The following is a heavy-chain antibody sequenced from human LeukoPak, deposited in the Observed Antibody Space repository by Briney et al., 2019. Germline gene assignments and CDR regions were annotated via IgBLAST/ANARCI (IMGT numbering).Heavy chain of an antibody. CDR3: ASDSSGYFGP. D-gene: IGHD3-22*01. CDR2: ISNSGSAK. Sequence: GGSLRLSCAASGFTFSDYYMNWLRQAPGRGLEWVSYISNSGSAKYYADSVKGRFTISRDNAKNSVYLEMNSLRAEDTAVYYCASDSSGYFGPWGQGTLVTVSS. CDR1: GFTFSDYY. J-gene: IGHJ5*02. V-gene: IGHV3-11*01.